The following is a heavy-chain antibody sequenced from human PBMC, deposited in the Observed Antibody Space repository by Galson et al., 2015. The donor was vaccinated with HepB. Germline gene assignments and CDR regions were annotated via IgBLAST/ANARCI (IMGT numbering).Heavy chain of an antibody. Sequence: SVKVSCKASGYTFTSYGISWVRQAPGQGLEWMGWISGYKGKTNYAQKFQGRVSMTTDTSTSTAYMELRSLRSDDTALYYCARVDVVTSFLELNYYYYMDVWGKGTTVTVS. CDR2: ISGYKGKT. J-gene: IGHJ6*03. CDR3: ARVDVVTSFLELNYYYYMDV. D-gene: IGHD2-2*01. CDR1: GYTFTSYG. V-gene: IGHV1-18*01.